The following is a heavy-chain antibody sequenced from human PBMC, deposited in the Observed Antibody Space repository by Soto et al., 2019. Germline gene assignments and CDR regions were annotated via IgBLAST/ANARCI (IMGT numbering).Heavy chain of an antibody. CDR2: ILNDGSNR. D-gene: IGHD3-10*01. J-gene: IGHJ6*02. V-gene: IGHV3-33*01. Sequence: QVQLVESGGGVVPRGRSLRLSCAASEFTFSNYGMHWVRQAPGKGLEWVAVILNDGSNRYHADSVKDRFTISRDNSKNTLYLQMNSLRAEDTAVYYCARDDEYSGNGMDVWGQGTTVTVS. CDR3: ARDDEYSGNGMDV. CDR1: EFTFSNYG.